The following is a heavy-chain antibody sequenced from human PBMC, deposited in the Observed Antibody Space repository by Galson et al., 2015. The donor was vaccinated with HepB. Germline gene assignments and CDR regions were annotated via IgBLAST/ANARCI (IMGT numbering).Heavy chain of an antibody. CDR3: ARDLYWKEWLFTFDY. V-gene: IGHV3-30*04. CDR1: GFTFSSYA. D-gene: IGHD2-8*02. Sequence: SLRLSCAASGFTFSSYAMHWVRQAPGKGLEWVAVISYDGSNKYYADSVKGRFTISRDNSKNTLYLQMNSLRAEDTAVYYCARDLYWKEWLFTFDYWGQGTLVTVSS. J-gene: IGHJ4*02. CDR2: ISYDGSNK.